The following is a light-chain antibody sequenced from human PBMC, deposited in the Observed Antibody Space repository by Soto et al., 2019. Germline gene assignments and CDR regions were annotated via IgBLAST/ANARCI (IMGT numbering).Light chain of an antibody. CDR3: AAWDHRLNGPVYV. Sequence: QSVLSQPPSASGTPGQRVTISCSGSSSNVGINTVNWYQQLPGTAPKLLIYSNNRRPSGVSDRFSGSKSGTSASLAISGLQSEDEADYYCAAWDHRLNGPVYVFATGTKLTVL. V-gene: IGLV1-44*01. CDR1: SSNVGINT. CDR2: SNN. J-gene: IGLJ1*01.